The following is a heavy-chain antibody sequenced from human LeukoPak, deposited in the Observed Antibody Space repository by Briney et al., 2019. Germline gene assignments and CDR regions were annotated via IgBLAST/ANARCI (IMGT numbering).Heavy chain of an antibody. CDR1: GFAFRNHG. D-gene: IGHD2-2*01. CDR2: IWYDGSNQ. CDR3: ARGVVPAAIQSLIDY. J-gene: IGHJ4*02. Sequence: GGSLRLSCAASGFAFRNHGMHWVRQAPGKGLEWVAVIWYDGSNQYYADSVKGRFTISRDNAKNSLYLQMNSLRAEDTAVYYCARGVVPAAIQSLIDYWGQGTLVTVSS. V-gene: IGHV3-33*01.